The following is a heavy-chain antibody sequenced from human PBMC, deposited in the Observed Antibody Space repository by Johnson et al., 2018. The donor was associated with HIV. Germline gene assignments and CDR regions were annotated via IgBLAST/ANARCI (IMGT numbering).Heavy chain of an antibody. Sequence: QVQLVESGGGWVKPGGSLRLSCAASGFIFSDSYMSWIRQAPGKGLEWLSYITASGSPIYYADSVRGRFTISRDNAKNSLYLQMNSLRAEDTAVYYCARVFYRYSSSSTAAFDIWGQGTMVTVSS. D-gene: IGHD6-6*01. CDR2: ITASGSPI. J-gene: IGHJ3*02. CDR3: ARVFYRYSSSSTAAFDI. V-gene: IGHV3-11*04. CDR1: GFIFSDSY.